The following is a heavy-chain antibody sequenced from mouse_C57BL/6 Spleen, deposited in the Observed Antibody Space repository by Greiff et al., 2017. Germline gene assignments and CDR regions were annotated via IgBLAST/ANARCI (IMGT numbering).Heavy chain of an antibody. V-gene: IGHV14-4*01. CDR3: TTDLGFAY. Sequence: EVQLVESGAELVRPGASVKLSCTASGFNIKDDYMHWVKQRPEQGLEWIGWIDPENGDTEYASKFQGKATITADTSSNTAYLQLSSLTSEDTAVYYCTTDLGFAYWGQGTLVTVSA. J-gene: IGHJ3*01. CDR1: GFNIKDDY. CDR2: IDPENGDT.